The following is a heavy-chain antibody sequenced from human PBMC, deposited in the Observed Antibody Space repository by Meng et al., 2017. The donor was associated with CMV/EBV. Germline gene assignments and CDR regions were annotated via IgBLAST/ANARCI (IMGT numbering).Heavy chain of an antibody. CDR2: IGTVGDT. CDR1: GFTFSTHD. Sequence: GESLKISCTASGFTFSTHDFHWVRQPTGKGLEWVSSIGTVGDTYSIGSVKGRFIISREDAKNSVYLQMNGLRDGDTGLYYCARARSPTHFDYWGQGALVTVSS. CDR3: ARARSPTHFDY. V-gene: IGHV3-13*01. J-gene: IGHJ4*02.